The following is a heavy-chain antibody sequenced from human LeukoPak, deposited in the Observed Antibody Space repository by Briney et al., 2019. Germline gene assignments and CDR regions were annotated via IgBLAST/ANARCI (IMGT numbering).Heavy chain of an antibody. J-gene: IGHJ4*02. CDR3: ARAGIGYYYDSSGYSFDY. CDR2: IIPILGIA. CDR1: GGTFSSYA. D-gene: IGHD3-22*01. Sequence: GSSVKVSCKASGGTFSSYAISWVRQAPGQGLEWMGRIIPILGIANYAQKFQGRVTITADKSTSTAYMELSSLRSEDTAVYYCARAGIGYYYDSSGYSFDYWCQGTLVTVSS. V-gene: IGHV1-69*04.